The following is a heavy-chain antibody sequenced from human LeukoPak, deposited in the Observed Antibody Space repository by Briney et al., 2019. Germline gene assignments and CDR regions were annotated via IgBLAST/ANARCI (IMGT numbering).Heavy chain of an antibody. D-gene: IGHD5-24*01. CDR1: GGSISGGSYY. CDR3: ASPMAWAHNRRDSDY. Sequence: SQTLSLTCTVSGGSISGGSYYWGWIRQPPGKGLEWIGSIYYSGSAYYNPSLKSRVSISVDTSKNQFSLKLRSVTAADTAVYYCASPMAWAHNRRDSDYWGLGTLVTVSS. CDR2: IYYSGSA. V-gene: IGHV4-39*07. J-gene: IGHJ4*02.